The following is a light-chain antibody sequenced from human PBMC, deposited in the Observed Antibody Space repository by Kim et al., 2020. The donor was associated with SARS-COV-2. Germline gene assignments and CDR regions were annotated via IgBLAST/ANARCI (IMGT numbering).Light chain of an antibody. CDR1: QSVSSSY. CDR3: QQYGSSPPQYI. V-gene: IGKV3-20*01. Sequence: EIVLTQSPDTLSLSPGERGTLSCTASQSVSSSYLAWYQQKPGQAPRLLIYSASSRATGIPDRFSGSGSGTDFTLTISRLEPEDFAVYFCQQYGSSPPQYIFGQGTKLEI. J-gene: IGKJ2*01. CDR2: SAS.